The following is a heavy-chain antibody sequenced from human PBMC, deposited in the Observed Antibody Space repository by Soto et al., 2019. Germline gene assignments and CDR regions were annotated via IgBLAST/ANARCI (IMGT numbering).Heavy chain of an antibody. V-gene: IGHV1-2*02. D-gene: IGHD1-1*01. CDR1: GYSFTKYH. Sequence: ASVKVSCKASGYSFTKYHVHWVRQAPGQGLEWMGWINPVSGDTNQAQKFQGRVTMTRDTSSTTIYMELNSLTSDDTAVYYCARVAGHNNASFDTWGQGALVTVSS. CDR2: INPVSGDT. CDR3: ARVAGHNNASFDT. J-gene: IGHJ4*02.